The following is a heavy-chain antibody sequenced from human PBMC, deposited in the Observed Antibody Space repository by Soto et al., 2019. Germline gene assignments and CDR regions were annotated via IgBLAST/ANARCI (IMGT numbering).Heavy chain of an antibody. V-gene: IGHV1-24*01. CDR1: GYTLTELS. J-gene: IGHJ5*02. CDR2: FDPEGGET. CDR3: ARGPLVGANGGWFDP. Sequence: ASVKVSCKVSGYTLTELSMHWVRQAPGKGLEWMGGFDPEGGETNYAQKFQGWVTMTRDTSINTAYMELSRLRSDDTAVYYCARGPLVGANGGWFDPWGQGTLVTVSS. D-gene: IGHD1-26*01.